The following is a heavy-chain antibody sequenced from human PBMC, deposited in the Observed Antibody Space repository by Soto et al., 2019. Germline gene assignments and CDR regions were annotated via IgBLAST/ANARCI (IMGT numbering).Heavy chain of an antibody. CDR3: TRYLYYDFWSGYYGALDY. CDR2: IRSKAYGGTT. CDR1: GFTFGDYA. J-gene: IGHJ4*02. V-gene: IGHV3-49*03. D-gene: IGHD3-3*01. Sequence: SLRLSCTASGFTFGDYAMSWFRQAPGKGLEWVGFIRSKAYGGTTEYAASVEGRFTISRDDSKSIAYLQMNSLKTEDTAVYYCTRYLYYDFWSGYYGALDYWGQGNLVTVSS.